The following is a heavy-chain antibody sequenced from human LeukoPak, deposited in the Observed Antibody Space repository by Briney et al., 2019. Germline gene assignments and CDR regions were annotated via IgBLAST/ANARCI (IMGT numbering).Heavy chain of an antibody. CDR2: IYSGGST. V-gene: IGHV3-53*01. D-gene: IGHD3-3*01. CDR1: GFTVSSNY. CDR3: ARGQGFWSGYYRGYYYGMDV. J-gene: IGHJ6*02. Sequence: GGSLRLSCAASGFTVSSNYMSWVRQAPGKGLEWVSAIYSGGSTYYADSVKGRFTISRDNSKNTLYLQMNSLRAEDTAVYYCARGQGFWSGYYRGYYYGMDVWGQGTTVTVSS.